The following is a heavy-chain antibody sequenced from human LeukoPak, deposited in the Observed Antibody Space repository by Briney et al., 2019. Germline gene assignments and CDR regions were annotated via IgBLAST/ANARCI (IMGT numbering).Heavy chain of an antibody. V-gene: IGHV3-30*02. J-gene: IGHJ4*02. Sequence: GGSLRLSCAASGFTFSSYGMHWVRQAPGKGLEWVSFINYNGRNNYYADSVKGRFTISRDSSKNTLSLQMNSLRDEDTAVYYCAKDSPIYYIDYWGQGTLVTVSS. CDR1: GFTFSSYG. CDR2: INYNGRNN. D-gene: IGHD3-10*01. CDR3: AKDSPIYYIDY.